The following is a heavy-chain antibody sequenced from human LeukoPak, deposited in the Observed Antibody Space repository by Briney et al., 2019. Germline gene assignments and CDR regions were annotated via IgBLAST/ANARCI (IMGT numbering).Heavy chain of an antibody. Sequence: GGSLRLSCAASGFTFSGSAIHWVRQASGKGLEWVGRIRGKADTAYGASVKGRFTISRDDSKNTAYLQMNSLKTEDTAVYYCAKGLGIGELWVDSWGQGTLVTVSS. CDR1: GFTFSGSA. CDR3: AKGLGIGELWVDS. CDR2: IRGKADT. D-gene: IGHD3-10*01. V-gene: IGHV3-73*01. J-gene: IGHJ4*02.